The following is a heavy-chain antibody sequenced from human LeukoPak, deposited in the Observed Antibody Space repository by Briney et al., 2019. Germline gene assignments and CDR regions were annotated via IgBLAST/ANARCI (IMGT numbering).Heavy chain of an antibody. Sequence: GGSLRLSCAASGFTFSSYGMHWVRQAPGKGLEWVAVISYDGSNKSYADSVKGRFAISRDNSKNTIYLQMNSLRAEDTAVYYCAFYRGAHSYFPYWGQGTLVTVSS. J-gene: IGHJ4*02. D-gene: IGHD3-10*01. CDR3: AFYRGAHSYFPY. V-gene: IGHV3-30*03. CDR2: ISYDGSNK. CDR1: GFTFSSYG.